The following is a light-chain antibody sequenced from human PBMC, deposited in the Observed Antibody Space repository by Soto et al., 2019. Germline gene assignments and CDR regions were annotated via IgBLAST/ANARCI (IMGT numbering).Light chain of an antibody. Sequence: HSALTQPPSVSWSPGQSVTISCTGTSSDVGSYNRVSWYQQPPGTAPKLMIYEVSNRPSGVPDRFSGSKSGNTASLTISGLQAEDEADYYCSSYTSSSTLYVFGTGTKVTV. V-gene: IGLV2-18*02. CDR2: EVS. J-gene: IGLJ1*01. CDR1: SSDVGSYNR. CDR3: SSYTSSSTLYV.